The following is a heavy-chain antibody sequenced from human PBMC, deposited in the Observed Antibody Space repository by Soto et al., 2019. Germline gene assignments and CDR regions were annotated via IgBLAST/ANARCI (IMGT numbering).Heavy chain of an antibody. J-gene: IGHJ4*02. CDR2: INHSGST. CDR3: ARVGATTPLDY. V-gene: IGHV4-34*01. CDR1: GGSFSGYY. Sequence: QVQLQQWGAGLLKPSETLSLTCAVYGGSFSGYYWSWIRQPPGKGLEWIGEINHSGSTNYNPSLKSRVTISVETSKNQFALKLSSVTAADTAVYYCARVGATTPLDYWGQGTLVTVSP. D-gene: IGHD1-26*01.